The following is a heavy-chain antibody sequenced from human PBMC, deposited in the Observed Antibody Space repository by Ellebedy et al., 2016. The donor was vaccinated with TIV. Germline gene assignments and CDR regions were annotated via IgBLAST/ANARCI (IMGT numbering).Heavy chain of an antibody. CDR1: GFTFSSYA. V-gene: IGHV3-23*01. J-gene: IGHJ5*02. CDR2: ISGSGGST. CDR3: ARDGLQQQLVRWHWFDP. D-gene: IGHD6-13*01. Sequence: GESLKISXAASGFTFSSYAMSWVRQAPGKGLEWVSAISGSGGSTYYADSVKGRFTISRDNAKNSLYLQMNSLRAEDTAVYYCARDGLQQQLVRWHWFDPWGQGTLVTVSS.